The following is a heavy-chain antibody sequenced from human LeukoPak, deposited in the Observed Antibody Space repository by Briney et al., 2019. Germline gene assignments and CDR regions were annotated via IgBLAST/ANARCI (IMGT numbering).Heavy chain of an antibody. D-gene: IGHD3-9*01. Sequence: SETLSLTCTVSGGSISSGDYYWSWIRQHPGKGLEWIGYIYYSGSTYYNPSLKSRVTISVDTSKNQFSLKLSSVTAADTAVYYCASDLGRYFDYWGQGTLVTVSS. CDR1: GGSISSGDYY. V-gene: IGHV4-31*03. CDR3: ASDLGRYFDY. CDR2: IYYSGST. J-gene: IGHJ4*02.